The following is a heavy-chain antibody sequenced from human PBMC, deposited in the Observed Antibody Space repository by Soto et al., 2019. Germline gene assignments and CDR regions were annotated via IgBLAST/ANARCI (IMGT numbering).Heavy chain of an antibody. CDR1: GDSIGSSSYY. CDR2: IYYSGST. V-gene: IGHV4-39*01. D-gene: IGHD6-19*01. J-gene: IGHJ4*02. CDR3: ARTFVLALAATRFHY. Sequence: PWETLSLTCTVSGDSIGSSSYYWGGIRQPPGKGLEWIGSIYYSGSTYYNPSLKSRVTISVDTSKNQFSLKLSSVTAADTAVYYCARTFVLALAATRFHYCGQGTLLTVSS.